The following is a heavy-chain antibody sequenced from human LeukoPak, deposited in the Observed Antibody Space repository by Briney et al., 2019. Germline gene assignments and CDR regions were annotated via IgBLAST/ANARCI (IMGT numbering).Heavy chain of an antibody. D-gene: IGHD1-14*01. CDR1: GYIFTDYY. CDR2: INPNSGGT. Sequence: GALVKVSCKASGYIFTDYYMHWVRPAPGQGLEWMGWINPNSGGTKFAQKFQGRVTMTRDTSISTAYMELSSLTSDDTAVYYCARDLSLTPRRDYFDYWGQGTLVTVSS. CDR3: ARDLSLTPRRDYFDY. J-gene: IGHJ4*02. V-gene: IGHV1-2*02.